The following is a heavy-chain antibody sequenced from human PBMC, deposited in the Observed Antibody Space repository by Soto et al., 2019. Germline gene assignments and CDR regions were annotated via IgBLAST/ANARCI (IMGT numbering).Heavy chain of an antibody. CDR3: ARAVPRRKTSIQLWPRLDY. D-gene: IGHD5-18*01. Sequence: SVKVSCKASGGTFSSYAISWVRQAPGQGLEWMRGIIPIFGTANYAQKFQGRVTITADESTSTAYMELSSLRSEDTAVYYCARAVPRRKTSIQLWPRLDYWGQGTLVTVSS. CDR2: IIPIFGTA. CDR1: GGTFSSYA. V-gene: IGHV1-69*13. J-gene: IGHJ4*02.